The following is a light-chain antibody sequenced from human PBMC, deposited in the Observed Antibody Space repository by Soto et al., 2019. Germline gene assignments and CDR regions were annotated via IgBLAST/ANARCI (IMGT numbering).Light chain of an antibody. CDR2: AAS. J-gene: IGKJ5*01. CDR1: QSISSY. Sequence: DIQMPQYPSSLSASVGDRVTITCRASQSISSYLNWYQQKPGKAPKLLIYAASSLQSGVPSRFSGSGSGTDFTLTISSLHPEDFATFHCQQTYTTPITFGHGTRLEIK. CDR3: QQTYTTPIT. V-gene: IGKV1-39*01.